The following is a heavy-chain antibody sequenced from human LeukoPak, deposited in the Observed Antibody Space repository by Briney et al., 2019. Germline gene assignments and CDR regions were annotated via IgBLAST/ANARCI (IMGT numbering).Heavy chain of an antibody. CDR1: GFTVSSNY. Sequence: QAGGSLRLSCAASGFTVSSNYMSWVRQAPGKGLEWVSVIYSGGSTYYADSVKGRFTISRDNSKNTLYLQMNSLRAEDTAVYYCARENTRIYAFDIWGQGTMVTVSS. CDR3: ARENTRIYAFDI. J-gene: IGHJ3*02. CDR2: IYSGGST. V-gene: IGHV3-66*01. D-gene: IGHD3-22*01.